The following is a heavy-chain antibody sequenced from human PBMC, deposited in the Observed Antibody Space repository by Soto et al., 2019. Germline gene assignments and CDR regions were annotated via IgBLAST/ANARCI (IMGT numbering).Heavy chain of an antibody. CDR2: LSGSGGST. CDR3: AKQQGPGTPYYYAMDV. J-gene: IGHJ6*02. V-gene: IGHV3-23*01. CDR1: GFTFSRYA. Sequence: PGGSLRLSCAASGFTFSRYAMTWVRQAPGKGLEWVSTLSGSGGSTYYAASVKGRFTISRDNSKDTLYLEMNSLRGEDTAVYFCAKQQGPGTPYYYAMDVWGQGTAVTVSS. D-gene: IGHD1-1*01.